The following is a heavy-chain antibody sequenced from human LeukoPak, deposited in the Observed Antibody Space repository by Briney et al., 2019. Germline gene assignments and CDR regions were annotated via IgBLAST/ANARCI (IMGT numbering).Heavy chain of an antibody. V-gene: IGHV4-38-2*01. Sequence: SETLSLTCAVSGYSISSGYYGGWIRQPPGKGLEWIGSIYHSGSTYYNPSLKSRVTISVDTSKNQFSLKLSSVTAADTAVYYCARTYSYGYVDYWGQGTLVTVSS. D-gene: IGHD5-18*01. CDR3: ARTYSYGYVDY. CDR2: IYHSGST. CDR1: GYSISSGYY. J-gene: IGHJ4*02.